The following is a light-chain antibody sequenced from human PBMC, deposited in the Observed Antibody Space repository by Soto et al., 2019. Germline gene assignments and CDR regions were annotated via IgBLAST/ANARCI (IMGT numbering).Light chain of an antibody. CDR3: QQYGSSPIT. CDR2: GES. Sequence: EIVLTQSPGTLSLSPGERATLSCRASQSFSNNYLAWYQQKPGQAHRLIIYGESSRATGIQDRFSGSGSGTDFTLTIRSIEPEEFAVYYCQQYGSSPITFGKGKRLEIK. V-gene: IGKV3-20*01. J-gene: IGKJ5*01. CDR1: QSFSNNY.